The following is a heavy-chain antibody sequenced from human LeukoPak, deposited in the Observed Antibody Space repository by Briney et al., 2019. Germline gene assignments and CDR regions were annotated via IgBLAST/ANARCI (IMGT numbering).Heavy chain of an antibody. CDR2: MWYDGSNK. J-gene: IGHJ3*02. CDR1: GFTFSSYG. D-gene: IGHD3-22*01. CDR3: ARVYQRTYYYDSSGSDAFDI. Sequence: GRSLRLSCAASGFTFSSYGMHWVRQAPGKGLEWVAVMWYDGSNKYYADSVKGRFTISRDNSKNTLYLQMNSLRAEDTAVYYCARVYQRTYYYDSSGSDAFDIWGQGTMVTVSS. V-gene: IGHV3-33*01.